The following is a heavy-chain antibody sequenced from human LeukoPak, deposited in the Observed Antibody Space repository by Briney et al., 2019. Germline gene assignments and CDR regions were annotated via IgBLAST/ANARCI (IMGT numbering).Heavy chain of an antibody. D-gene: IGHD6-13*01. CDR2: IKQDGSEK. CDR1: GFTFKNYW. CDR3: AIDSRKEQLVLYYFDY. Sequence: GSLRLSCAASGFTFKNYWMSWVRQAPGKGLEWVANIKQDGSEKYYVDSVKGRFTISRDNAKNSLYLQMNSLRAEDTAVYYCAIDSRKEQLVLYYFDYWGQGTLVTVSS. J-gene: IGHJ4*02. V-gene: IGHV3-7*01.